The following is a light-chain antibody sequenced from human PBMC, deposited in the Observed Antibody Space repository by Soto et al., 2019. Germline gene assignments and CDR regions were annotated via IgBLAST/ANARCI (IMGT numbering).Light chain of an antibody. CDR2: KAS. J-gene: IGKJ1*01. CDR1: QSISSW. CDR3: QQYHEYW. V-gene: IGKV1-5*03. Sequence: DIKMTQSPSTLSAYVGDRVIITCRASQSISSWLAWYQQKPGKAPKLLIYKASSLESGVPSRFSGSGSGTEFTLTISSLQPDDFATYYCQQYHEYWFGQGTKVDIK.